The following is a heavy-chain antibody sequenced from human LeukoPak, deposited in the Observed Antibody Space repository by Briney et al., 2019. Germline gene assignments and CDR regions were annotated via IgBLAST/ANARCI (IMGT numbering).Heavy chain of an antibody. CDR2: ISSDGSET. CDR1: GFTFSSNY. V-gene: IGHV3-74*01. D-gene: IGHD3-16*02. CDR3: ARGSKGDYDYVWGSYRPLFDY. J-gene: IGHJ4*02. Sequence: PGGSLRLSCAASGFTFSSNYMHWVRQAPGKGLVWVSRISSDGSETTYADSVKGRFTISRDNAKNSLFLQMNSLRAEDTAVYYCARGSKGDYDYVWGSYRPLFDYWGQGTLVTVSS.